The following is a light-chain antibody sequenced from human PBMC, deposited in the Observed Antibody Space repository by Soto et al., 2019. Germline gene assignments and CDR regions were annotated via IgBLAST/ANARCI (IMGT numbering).Light chain of an antibody. CDR2: GAS. J-gene: IGKJ1*01. V-gene: IGKV3-15*01. CDR3: QQYGSSSWT. CDR1: QSVSSN. Sequence: EIVMTQSPATLSVSPGERATLSCRASQSVSSNLAWYQQKPGQAPRLLIYGASTRATGIPARFSGRGSGTEFILTISSLQSEDFAVYYCQQYGSSSWTFGQGTKVDIK.